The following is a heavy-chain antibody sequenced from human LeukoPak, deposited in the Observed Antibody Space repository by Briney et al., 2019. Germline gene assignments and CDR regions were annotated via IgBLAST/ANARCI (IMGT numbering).Heavy chain of an antibody. CDR3: ATELELGVDY. CDR2: ISGSGGST. Sequence: GGSLRLSCAASGFTFSSYAMSWVRQAPGKGLEWVSAISGSGGSTYYADSVKGRFTISKDNSKNTLYLQMNRLRAEETVVYCCATELELGVDYWGQGTLVTVSS. J-gene: IGHJ4*02. D-gene: IGHD1-7*01. V-gene: IGHV3-23*01. CDR1: GFTFSSYA.